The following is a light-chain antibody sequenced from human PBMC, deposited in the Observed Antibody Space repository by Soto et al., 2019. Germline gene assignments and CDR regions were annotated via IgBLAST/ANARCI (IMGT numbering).Light chain of an antibody. Sequence: DIVLTQSPATLSLSPGERATLSCRASQSVSSHLGWYQQKPGQAPRLLIYDASNRATGIPARFTGSGSGTDFTLTISSLEPEDFAVYYCQQRSIWPPTFGQGTKVDIK. CDR3: QQRSIWPPT. V-gene: IGKV3-11*01. CDR2: DAS. CDR1: QSVSSH. J-gene: IGKJ1*01.